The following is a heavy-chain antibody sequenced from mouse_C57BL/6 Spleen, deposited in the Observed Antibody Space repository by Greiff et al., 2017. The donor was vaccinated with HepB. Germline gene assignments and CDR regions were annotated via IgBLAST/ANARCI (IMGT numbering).Heavy chain of an antibody. Sequence: VQLQQPGAELVMPGASVKLSCKASGYTFTSYWMHWVKQRPGQGLEWIGEIDPSDSYTNYSQKFKGKSTLTVDKSSSTAYMQLSSLTSEDSAVYYCARKAGYYAMDYWGQGTSVTVSS. J-gene: IGHJ4*01. CDR3: ARKAGYYAMDY. V-gene: IGHV1-69*01. CDR1: GYTFTSYW. CDR2: IDPSDSYT.